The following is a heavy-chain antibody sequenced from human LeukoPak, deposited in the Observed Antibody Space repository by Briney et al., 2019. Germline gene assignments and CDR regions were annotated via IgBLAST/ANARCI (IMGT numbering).Heavy chain of an antibody. CDR3: ARAGVGWLQSMGPFDY. D-gene: IGHD5-24*01. CDR2: IYYSGST. V-gene: IGHV4-59*01. J-gene: IGHJ4*02. Sequence: PSETLSLTCTVSSGSISSYYWNWIRQPPGKGLEWLGYIYYSGSTKYNPSLKSRVTISVDTSKNQFSLYLSSVTAADTAVYYCARAGVGWLQSMGPFDYWGQGTLVTVSS. CDR1: SGSISSYY.